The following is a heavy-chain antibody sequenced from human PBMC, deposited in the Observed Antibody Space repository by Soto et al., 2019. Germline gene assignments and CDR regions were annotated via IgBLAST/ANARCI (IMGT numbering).Heavy chain of an antibody. CDR2: IYYSGST. V-gene: IGHV4-39*01. CDR1: VGSISSSSYY. CDR3: ARYYDFWSGYYTSPFDY. Sequence: SETLSLTCTVSVGSISSSSYYWGWILQPPGKGLEWIGSIYYSGSTYYNPSLKSRVTISVDTSKNQFSLKLSSVTAADTAVYYCARYYDFWSGYYTSPFDYWGQGTLVTVSS. J-gene: IGHJ4*02. D-gene: IGHD3-3*01.